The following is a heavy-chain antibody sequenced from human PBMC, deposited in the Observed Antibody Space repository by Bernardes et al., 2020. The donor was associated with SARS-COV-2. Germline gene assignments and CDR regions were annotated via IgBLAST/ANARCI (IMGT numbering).Heavy chain of an antibody. V-gene: IGHV3-23*01. D-gene: IGHD3-10*01. J-gene: IGHJ6*02. CDR1: GFTFSSHA. CDR2: IMHSGDRT. CDR3: ARDLHWFAAMDV. Sequence: GGSLRLSCAASGFTFSSHAMTWVRQAPGRGLEWVSSIMHSGDRTFYADSVRGRFTISRDNSKSMMFLQMNSLRAEDTALYYCARDLHWFAAMDVWGQGTTVTVSS.